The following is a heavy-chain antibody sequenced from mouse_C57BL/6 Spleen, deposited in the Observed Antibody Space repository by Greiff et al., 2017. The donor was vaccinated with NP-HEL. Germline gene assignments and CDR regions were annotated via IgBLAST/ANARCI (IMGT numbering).Heavy chain of an antibody. J-gene: IGHJ2*01. CDR2: INPNNGGT. CDR3: ARRWLLPFDY. CDR1: GYTFTDYY. V-gene: IGHV1-26*01. Sequence: EVQLQQSGPELVKPGASVKISCKASGYTFTDYYMNWVKQSHGKSLEWIGDINPNNGGTSYNQKFKGKATLTVDKSSSTAYMELRSLTSEDSAVYYCARRWLLPFDYWGQGTTLTVSS. D-gene: IGHD2-3*01.